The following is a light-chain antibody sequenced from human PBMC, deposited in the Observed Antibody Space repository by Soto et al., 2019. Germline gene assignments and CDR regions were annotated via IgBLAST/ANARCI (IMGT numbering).Light chain of an antibody. J-gene: IGKJ2*01. CDR1: QSVRSN. CDR2: GAS. CDR3: QQYNDWPYP. V-gene: IGKV3-15*01. Sequence: EIVMTQSPATLPVSPGERATLSCRASQSVRSNLAWYQQRPGQAPRLLIYGASTRATGVPARFSGGGSGTEFTLTISSLQSEDFAVYYCQQYNDWPYPFGQGTKLEIK.